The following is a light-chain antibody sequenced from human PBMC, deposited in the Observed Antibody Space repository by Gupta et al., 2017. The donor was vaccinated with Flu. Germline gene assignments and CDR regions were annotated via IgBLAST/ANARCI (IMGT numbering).Light chain of an antibody. CDR1: SSNIGTNN. V-gene: IGLV1-44*01. Sequence: SVPTPPLSASGTHGPRVTISCSGSSSNIGTNNVNCYQQVPGTAPKLIIYRNNQRPSGVPDRISGSTSGTSASLAISGLQSEDEAVYYCAARDDSRNGWVFGGGTKLTVL. J-gene: IGLJ3*02. CDR2: RNN. CDR3: AARDDSRNGWV.